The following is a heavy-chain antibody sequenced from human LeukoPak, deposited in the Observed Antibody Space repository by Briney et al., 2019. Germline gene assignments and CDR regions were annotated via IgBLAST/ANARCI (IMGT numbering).Heavy chain of an antibody. V-gene: IGHV3-7*01. D-gene: IGHD2-2*02. Sequence: GGSLRLSCAASGFTFSNFYTSWVRQAPGKGLEWVANIKPDGSEKECVDSVKGRFTISRDNARNSLYLQMDSLRAEDTAVYYCARGVLPGVIHWSLDYWGQGALVTVSS. CDR3: ARGVLPGVIHWSLDY. CDR1: GFTFSNFY. CDR2: IKPDGSEK. J-gene: IGHJ4*02.